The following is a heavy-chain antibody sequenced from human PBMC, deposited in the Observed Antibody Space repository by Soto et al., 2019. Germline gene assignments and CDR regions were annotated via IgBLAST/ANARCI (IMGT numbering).Heavy chain of an antibody. CDR3: VRSREGYNFVGDI. V-gene: IGHV3-74*01. Sequence: EVQLVESGGGLVQPGGSLRVSCAASGFTFSSYWMHWVRQAPGKGLVWVSRINADGSNTTYADSVKGRFTIYRDNAKNTLSLQMNSPRAEESAIHYSVRSREGYNFVGDIWGQGTLVTVPS. CDR2: INADGSNT. D-gene: IGHD5-12*01. CDR1: GFTFSSYW. J-gene: IGHJ4*02.